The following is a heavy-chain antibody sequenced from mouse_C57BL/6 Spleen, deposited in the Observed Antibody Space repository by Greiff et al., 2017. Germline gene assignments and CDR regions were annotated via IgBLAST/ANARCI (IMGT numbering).Heavy chain of an antibody. CDR3: AREGAPLASSGFAY. Sequence: VQLQQSGAELVKPGASVKMSCKASGYTFTSYWITWVKQRPGQGLEWIGDIYPGSGSTNYNEKFKSKATLTVDTSSSTAYMQLSSLTSEDSAVYYCAREGAPLASSGFAYWGQGTLVTVSA. CDR2: IYPGSGST. V-gene: IGHV1-55*01. D-gene: IGHD6-1*01. J-gene: IGHJ3*01. CDR1: GYTFTSYW.